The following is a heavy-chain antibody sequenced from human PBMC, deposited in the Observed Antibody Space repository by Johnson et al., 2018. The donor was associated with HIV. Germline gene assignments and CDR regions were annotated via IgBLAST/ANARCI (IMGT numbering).Heavy chain of an antibody. CDR3: ARSFGVTTPGAFDI. J-gene: IGHJ3*02. CDR2: ISYDGSNK. V-gene: IGHV3-30*19. D-gene: IGHD3-3*01. CDR1: GFTFSDAW. Sequence: QVLLVESGGGVVQPGRSLRLSCAASGFTFSDAWMSWVRQAPGKGLEWVAVISYDGSNKYSADSVKGRFTISRDNSKNTLFLQMNTLRAKDTAGYYCARSFGVTTPGAFDIWGQGTMVTVSS.